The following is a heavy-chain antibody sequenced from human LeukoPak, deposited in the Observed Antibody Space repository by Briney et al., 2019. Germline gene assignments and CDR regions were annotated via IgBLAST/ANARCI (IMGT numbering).Heavy chain of an antibody. CDR2: ISYGAGNTYGVET. CDR3: VSSYSTGCIGVGRFDF. CDR1: GVSVSGNF. D-gene: IGHD2-8*02. J-gene: IGHJ4*02. Sequence: SETLCLTCAVSGVSVSGNFWSWIRQSPGKPLEWIGYISYGAGNTYGVETMYNPSLTSRVTISGDTSMNQVSLTLKSVTAGDTAVYRCVSSYSTGCIGVGRFDFWGQAILVTVSS. V-gene: IGHV4-34*11.